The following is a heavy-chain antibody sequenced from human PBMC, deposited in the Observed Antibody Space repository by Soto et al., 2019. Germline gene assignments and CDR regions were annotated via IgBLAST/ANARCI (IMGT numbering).Heavy chain of an antibody. D-gene: IGHD2-2*01. Sequence: SETLSLTCTVSGGSVSSGSYYWSWIRQPPGKGLEWIGYIYYSGSTNYNPSLKSRVTISVDTSKNQFSLKLSSVTAADTAVYYCARDSKTPHVWGQGTLVTVSS. J-gene: IGHJ4*02. CDR1: GGSVSSGSYY. CDR3: ARDSKTPHV. CDR2: IYYSGST. V-gene: IGHV4-61*01.